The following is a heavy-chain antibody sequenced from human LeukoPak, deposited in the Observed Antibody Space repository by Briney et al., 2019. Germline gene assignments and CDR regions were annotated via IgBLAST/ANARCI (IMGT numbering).Heavy chain of an antibody. J-gene: IGHJ6*03. CDR2: MNPNSGNT. V-gene: IGHV1-8*03. Sequence: ASVKLSFKASGYTFTSYDINWVRQATGQGLEWMGWMNPNSGNTGYAQKFQGRVTITRNTSISTAYMELSSLRSEDTAVYYCARALKWRIPALTIVVVPAARSRGGYYYMDVWGKGTTVTVSS. CDR1: GYTFTSYD. CDR3: ARALKWRIPALTIVVVPAARSRGGYYYMDV. D-gene: IGHD2-2*01.